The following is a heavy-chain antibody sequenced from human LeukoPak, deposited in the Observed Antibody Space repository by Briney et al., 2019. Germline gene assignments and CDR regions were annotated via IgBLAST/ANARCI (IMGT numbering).Heavy chain of an antibody. Sequence: PGGSLRLSCAASGFTFSSYAMHWVRQAPGKGLEWVAVISYDGSNKYYADSVKGRFTISRDNSKNTLYLQMNSLRAEDTAVYYCARGGPDYYFDYWGQGTLVTVSS. CDR3: ARGGPDYYFDY. J-gene: IGHJ4*02. CDR2: ISYDGSNK. CDR1: GFTFSSYA. D-gene: IGHD3-16*01. V-gene: IGHV3-30*04.